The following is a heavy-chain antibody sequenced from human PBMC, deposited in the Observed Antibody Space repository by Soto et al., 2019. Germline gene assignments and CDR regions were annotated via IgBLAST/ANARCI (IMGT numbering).Heavy chain of an antibody. CDR1: AFTFSSYG. Sequence: GGSLRLSCAASAFTFSSYGMHWVRQAPGKGLEWVAVISYDGSNKYYADSVKGRFTISRDNSKNTLYLQMNSLRAEDTAVYYCAKDRGRDSGSHRFYYYYYGMDVWGQGTTVTVSS. CDR3: AKDRGRDSGSHRFYYYYYGMDV. J-gene: IGHJ6*02. D-gene: IGHD1-26*01. CDR2: ISYDGSNK. V-gene: IGHV3-30*18.